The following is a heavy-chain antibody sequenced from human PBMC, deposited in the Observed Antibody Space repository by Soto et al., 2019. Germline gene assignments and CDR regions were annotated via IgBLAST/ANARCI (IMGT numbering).Heavy chain of an antibody. V-gene: IGHV4-34*01. CDR1: GGSFSGYY. Sequence: SETLSLTCAVYGGSFSGYYWSWIRQPPGKGLEWIGEINHSGSTNYNPSLKSRVTISVDTSKNQFSLKLSSVTAADTAVYYCARKGYSGYDPYFDYWGQGTLVTVS. CDR3: ARKGYSGYDPYFDY. J-gene: IGHJ4*02. CDR2: INHSGST. D-gene: IGHD5-12*01.